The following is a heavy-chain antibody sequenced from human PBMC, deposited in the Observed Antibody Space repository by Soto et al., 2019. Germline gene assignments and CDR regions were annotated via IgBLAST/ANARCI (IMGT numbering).Heavy chain of an antibody. CDR2: ISYDGSNK. V-gene: IGHV3-30-3*01. CDR1: GFTFSSYA. Sequence: GGSLRLSCAASGFTFSSYAMHWVRQAPGKGLEWVAVISYDGSNKYYADSVKGRFTISRDNSKNTLYLQMNSLRAEDTAVYYCARDGNPGYSYGRLGYFDYWSQGTLVTVSS. D-gene: IGHD5-18*01. CDR3: ARDGNPGYSYGRLGYFDY. J-gene: IGHJ4*02.